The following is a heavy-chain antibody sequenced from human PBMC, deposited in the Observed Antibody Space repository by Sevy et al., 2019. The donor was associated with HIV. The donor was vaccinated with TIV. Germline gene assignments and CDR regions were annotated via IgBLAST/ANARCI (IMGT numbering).Heavy chain of an antibody. Sequence: SETLSLTCTVSGGSMSGSHYYWGWIRRPPGKGLEWIGSVYYSGSTHYNPSLKSRVTISVDTSKSLLSLELTSVIATDTAVYYCARNSTGHSIDYWGHGTLVTVSS. V-gene: IGHV4-39*01. J-gene: IGHJ4*01. CDR3: ARNSTGHSIDY. D-gene: IGHD3-22*01. CDR1: GGSMSGSHYY. CDR2: VYYSGST.